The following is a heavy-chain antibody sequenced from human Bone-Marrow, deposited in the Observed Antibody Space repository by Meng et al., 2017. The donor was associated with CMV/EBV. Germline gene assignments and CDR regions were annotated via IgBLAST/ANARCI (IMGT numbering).Heavy chain of an antibody. J-gene: IGHJ4*02. Sequence: GESLKISCAASGFTFSRDGMHWVRQAPGKGLEWVAFIQYDGNNKYYADSVKGRFTISRDNSKNTVDLQMNSLRAEDTAIYYCAKDPGAYYDFWSGWDYWGQGTLVTVSS. CDR3: AKDPGAYYDFWSGWDY. V-gene: IGHV3-30*02. CDR1: GFTFSRDG. D-gene: IGHD3-3*01. CDR2: IQYDGNNK.